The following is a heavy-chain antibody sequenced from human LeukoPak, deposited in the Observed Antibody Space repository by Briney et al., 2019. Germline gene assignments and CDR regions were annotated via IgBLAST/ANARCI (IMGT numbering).Heavy chain of an antibody. CDR3: ARDAEQRGYFDY. Sequence: GGSLRLSCAASGFTFRTYEMNWVRRAPGEGLEGVSYNSSSGITIHYADSVKGRFTISIATVKNSLYLQMKSLRAEDTAVYYCARDAEQRGYFDYWGQETLVTVAS. CDR2: NSSSGITI. CDR1: GFTFRTYE. J-gene: IGHJ4*02. V-gene: IGHV3-48*03. D-gene: IGHD6-25*01.